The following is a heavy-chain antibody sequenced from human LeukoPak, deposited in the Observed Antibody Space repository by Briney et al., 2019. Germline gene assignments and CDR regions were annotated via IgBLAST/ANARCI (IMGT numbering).Heavy chain of an antibody. J-gene: IGHJ4*02. Sequence: GGSLRLSCAASGFTFSSYWMSWVRQAPGKGLEWVANIKQDGSEKYYVDSVKGRFTISRDNARNSVYLQMESLRVEDTALYYCAGGPQYGGSYVDWGQGTLVTVSS. CDR3: AGGPQYGGSYVD. V-gene: IGHV3-7*01. D-gene: IGHD1-26*01. CDR1: GFTFSSYW. CDR2: IKQDGSEK.